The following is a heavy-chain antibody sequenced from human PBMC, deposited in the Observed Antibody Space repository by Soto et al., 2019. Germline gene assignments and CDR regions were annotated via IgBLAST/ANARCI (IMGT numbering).Heavy chain of an antibody. CDR1: GYSFTTYW. CDR2: IHPGDFDT. Sequence: EVQLVQSGAEVKKPGESLRISCEASGYSFTTYWLGWVRQFPGKGLDWMGIIHPGDFDTRYSPPVQGQAIISVDKSINTAYLQWSILKASDTAIYYCARLAARPTERYYYYYMDVWGNGTTVTVSS. D-gene: IGHD6-6*01. CDR3: ARLAARPTERYYYYYMDV. V-gene: IGHV5-51*03. J-gene: IGHJ6*03.